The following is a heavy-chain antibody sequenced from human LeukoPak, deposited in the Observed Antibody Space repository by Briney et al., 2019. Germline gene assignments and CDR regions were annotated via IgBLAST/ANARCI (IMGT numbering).Heavy chain of an antibody. CDR1: GFTFSSYG. Sequence: PGRSLRLSRAASGFTFSSYGMHWVRQAPGKGLEWVAVIWYDGSNKYYADSVKGRFTISRDNSKNTLYLQMNSLRAEDTAVYYCARDFRTTQYYFDYWGQGTLVTVSS. V-gene: IGHV3-33*01. CDR3: ARDFRTTQYYFDY. J-gene: IGHJ4*02. D-gene: IGHD1-7*01. CDR2: IWYDGSNK.